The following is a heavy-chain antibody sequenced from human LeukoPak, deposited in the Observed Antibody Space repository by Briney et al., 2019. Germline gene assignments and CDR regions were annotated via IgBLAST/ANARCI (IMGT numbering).Heavy chain of an antibody. J-gene: IGHJ4*02. CDR2: ISAYNGNT. CDR1: GYTFTSNG. Sequence: ASVKVSCKASGYTFTSNGISWVRQAPGQGLEWMGWISAYNGNTNYAQKLQGRVTMTTDTSTSTAYMELRSLRSDDTAVYYCARVHYDILTGYYKEDYWGQGTLVTVSS. V-gene: IGHV1-18*01. D-gene: IGHD3-9*01. CDR3: ARVHYDILTGYYKEDY.